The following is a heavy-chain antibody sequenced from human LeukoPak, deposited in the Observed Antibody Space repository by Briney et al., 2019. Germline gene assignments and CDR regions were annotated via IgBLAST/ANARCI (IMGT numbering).Heavy chain of an antibody. D-gene: IGHD3-16*01. Sequence: SETLSLTCAVSGLSFTGYDWSWIRQPPGKGPEWIGEISHTGKTSYNPSLKSRDSLSLDTSNKQFSLQLSFLTAADMAVYYCTKTSPGGPLELWGQGALVTVSS. CDR3: TKTSPGGPLEL. J-gene: IGHJ4*02. CDR2: ISHTGKT. V-gene: IGHV4-34*01. CDR1: GLSFTGYD.